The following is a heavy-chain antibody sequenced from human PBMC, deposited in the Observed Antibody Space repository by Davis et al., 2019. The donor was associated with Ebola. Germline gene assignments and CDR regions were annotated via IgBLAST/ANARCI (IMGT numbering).Heavy chain of an antibody. CDR1: GGTFSSYA. Sequence: ASVKVSCKASGGTFSSYAISWVRQAPGQGLEWMGWINPNSGGTNYAQKFQGRVTMTRDTSISTAYMELSRLRSDDTAVYYCARDGSGYDLPGFDYWGQGTLVTVSS. CDR3: ARDGSGYDLPGFDY. CDR2: INPNSGGT. V-gene: IGHV1-2*02. J-gene: IGHJ4*02. D-gene: IGHD5-12*01.